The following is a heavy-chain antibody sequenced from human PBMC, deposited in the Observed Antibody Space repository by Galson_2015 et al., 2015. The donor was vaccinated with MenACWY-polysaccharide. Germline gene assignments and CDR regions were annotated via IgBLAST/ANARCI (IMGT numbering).Heavy chain of an antibody. CDR3: AKDQSPAYFDH. Sequence: SLRLSCAASGFTFSSYGMHWVRQAPGKGLEWVAVVSYDGRNKYYADSVKGRFTISRDDSKNTLYLQTSSLRAEDTAVYYCAKDQSPAYFDHWGQGTLVTVSS. CDR2: VSYDGRNK. CDR1: GFTFSSYG. V-gene: IGHV3-30*18. D-gene: IGHD2-2*01. J-gene: IGHJ4*02.